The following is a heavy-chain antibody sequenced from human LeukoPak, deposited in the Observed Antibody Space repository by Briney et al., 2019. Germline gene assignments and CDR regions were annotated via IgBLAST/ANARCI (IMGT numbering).Heavy chain of an antibody. Sequence: GGSLRLSCAASGFTFSSHAMSWVRQAPGKGLEWVSAISGSGGSTYYADSVKGRFTISRDNSKNTLYLQMNSLRAEDTAVYYCAKDVSDYYDSSGLDYWGQGTLVTVSS. CDR1: GFTFSSHA. CDR3: AKDVSDYYDSSGLDY. CDR2: ISGSGGST. J-gene: IGHJ4*02. V-gene: IGHV3-23*01. D-gene: IGHD3-22*01.